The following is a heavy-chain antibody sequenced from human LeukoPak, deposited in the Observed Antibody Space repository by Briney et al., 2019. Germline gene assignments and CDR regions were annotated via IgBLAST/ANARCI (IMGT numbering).Heavy chain of an antibody. J-gene: IGHJ5*02. D-gene: IGHD1-7*01. V-gene: IGHV1-69*05. Sequence: SVKVSCKASGGTFSSYAISLVRQAPGQGLEWMGGIIPIFGTANYAQKFQGRVTITTDESTSTAYMELSSLRSEDTAVYYCARDNYAGANWFDPWGQGTLVTVSS. CDR3: ARDNYAGANWFDP. CDR2: IIPIFGTA. CDR1: GGTFSSYA.